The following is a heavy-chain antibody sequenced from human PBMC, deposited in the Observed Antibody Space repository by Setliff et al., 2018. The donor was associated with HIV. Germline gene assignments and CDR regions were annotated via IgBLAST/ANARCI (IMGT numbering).Heavy chain of an antibody. CDR3: ASWRVPRDAFDI. CDR2: INSDGRST. Sequence: PGGSLRLSCAASGFTFSGSWMHWVRQAPGEGLVWISRINSDGRSTIYADSVKGRFTISRDNAKNTLYLQLNSLRVEDTAVYFCASWRVPRDAFDIWGRGTRVTVSS. D-gene: IGHD3-3*01. CDR1: GFTFSGSW. V-gene: IGHV3-74*01. J-gene: IGHJ3*02.